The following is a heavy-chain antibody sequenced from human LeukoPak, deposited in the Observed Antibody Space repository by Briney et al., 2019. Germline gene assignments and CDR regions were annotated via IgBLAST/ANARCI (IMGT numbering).Heavy chain of an antibody. V-gene: IGHV4-38-2*02. CDR1: GYSISSGYY. D-gene: IGHD3-16*01. J-gene: IGHJ3*02. CDR2: IDHSGST. CDR3: ASYTDAFDI. Sequence: SETLSLTGTVSGYSISSGYYWGWIRQPPGKRLEWIGSIDHSGSTYYNPSLKSRVTISVDTFKNQFSLKLTSVTAADTAVYYCASYTDAFDIWGQGTMVTVSS.